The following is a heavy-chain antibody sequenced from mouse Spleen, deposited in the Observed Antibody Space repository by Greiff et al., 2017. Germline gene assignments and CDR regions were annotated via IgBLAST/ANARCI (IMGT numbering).Heavy chain of an antibody. Sequence: EVKLQESGAELVRPGASVKLSCTASGFNIKDDYMHWVKQRPEQGLEWIGWIDPENGDTEYASKFQGKATITADTSSNTAYLQLSSLTSEDTAVYYCTTGTGFAYWGQETLVTVSA. CDR2: IDPENGDT. CDR1: GFNIKDDY. J-gene: IGHJ3*01. D-gene: IGHD4-1*01. CDR3: TTGTGFAY. V-gene: IGHV14-4*01.